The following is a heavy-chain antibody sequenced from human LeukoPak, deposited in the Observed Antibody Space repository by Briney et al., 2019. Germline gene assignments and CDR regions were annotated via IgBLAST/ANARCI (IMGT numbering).Heavy chain of an antibody. J-gene: IGHJ4*02. CDR2: ISSSSSYI. D-gene: IGHD1-7*01. Sequence: GGSLRLSCATSGFTFSSYAMSWVRQAPGKGLEWVSSISSSSSYIYYADSVKGRFTISRDNAKNSLYLQMNSLRAEDTAVYYCARGELRLNFDYWGQGTLVTVSS. V-gene: IGHV3-21*01. CDR3: ARGELRLNFDY. CDR1: GFTFSSYA.